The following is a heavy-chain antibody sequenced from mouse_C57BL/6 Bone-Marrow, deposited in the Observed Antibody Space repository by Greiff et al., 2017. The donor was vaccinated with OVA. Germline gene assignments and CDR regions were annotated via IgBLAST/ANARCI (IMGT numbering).Heavy chain of an antibody. J-gene: IGHJ3*01. CDR2: IVPSDSYT. D-gene: IGHD3-1*01. Sequence: VQLQQPGAELVKPGASVKLSCKASGYTFTSYWMQWVKQRPGHGLEWIGEIVPSDSYTNYNKKFKGKATLTVETSSSAAYMQLSSLTSEDSAVYYCARSGLLSFAYWGQGTLVTVSA. V-gene: IGHV1-50*01. CDR3: ARSGLLSFAY. CDR1: GYTFTSYW.